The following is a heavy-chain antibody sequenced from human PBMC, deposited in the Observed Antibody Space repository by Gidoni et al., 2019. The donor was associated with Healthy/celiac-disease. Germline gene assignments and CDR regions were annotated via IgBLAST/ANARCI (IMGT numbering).Heavy chain of an antibody. J-gene: IGHJ6*02. CDR1: GFTFSSYS. Sequence: EVQLVESGGGLVKPGGSLRLSCAASGFTFSSYSLTWVRQAPGKGLEWVSSISSSSSYIYYADSVKGRFTISRDNAKNSLYLQMNSLRAEDTAVYYCARVRASSSLIPDYYYYYGMDVWGQGTTVTVSS. CDR3: ARVRASSSLIPDYYYYYGMDV. V-gene: IGHV3-21*01. D-gene: IGHD6-6*01. CDR2: ISSSSSYI.